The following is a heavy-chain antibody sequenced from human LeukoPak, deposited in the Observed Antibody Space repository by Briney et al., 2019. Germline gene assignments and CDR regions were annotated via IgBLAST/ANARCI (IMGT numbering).Heavy chain of an antibody. Sequence: NPSQTLSLTCTVSGGSISSGGYYWSWIRQPPGKGLEWIGCIYHSGSTYYNPSLKSRVTISVDRSKNQFSLKLSSVTAADTAVYYCARDIVVPAAKDAFDIWGQGTMVTVSS. V-gene: IGHV4-30-2*01. J-gene: IGHJ3*02. D-gene: IGHD2-2*01. CDR3: ARDIVVPAAKDAFDI. CDR2: IYHSGST. CDR1: GGSISSGGYY.